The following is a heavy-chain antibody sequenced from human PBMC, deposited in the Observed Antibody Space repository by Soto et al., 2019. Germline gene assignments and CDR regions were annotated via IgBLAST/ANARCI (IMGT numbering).Heavy chain of an antibody. D-gene: IGHD1-7*01. Sequence: QVQLVESGGGLVKPGGSLRLSCAASGFTFSDYYMSWIRQAPGKGLEWVSYISSTSSYTNYADSVKGRFTISRDNAKNSLYMQMNSLRAEDTAVYYCARSLNYYFDYWGQGTLVTVSS. CDR3: ARSLNYYFDY. CDR1: GFTFSDYY. J-gene: IGHJ4*02. CDR2: ISSTSSYT. V-gene: IGHV3-11*05.